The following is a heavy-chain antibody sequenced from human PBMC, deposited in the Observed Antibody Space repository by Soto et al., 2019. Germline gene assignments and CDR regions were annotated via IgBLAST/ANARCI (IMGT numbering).Heavy chain of an antibody. J-gene: IGHJ5*02. D-gene: IGHD1-26*01. V-gene: IGHV5-51*01. Sequence: EVQLVQSGAEVKKPGESLKISCQVSGYNFTNYWIAWVRQVPGKGLEWMGIIYPGASAPKYSPSFQGQVTISADKSISPASRQWNSLRASDTAMFYCARAAYYLASWGQGTLVSVSS. CDR3: ARAAYYLAS. CDR2: IYPGASAP. CDR1: GYNFTNYW.